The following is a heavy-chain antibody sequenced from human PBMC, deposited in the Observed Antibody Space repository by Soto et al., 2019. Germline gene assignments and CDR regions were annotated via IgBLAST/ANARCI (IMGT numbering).Heavy chain of an antibody. CDR2: ISSNGGST. CDR1: GFTFSSYA. J-gene: IGHJ4*02. CDR3: ASEDFDY. V-gene: IGHV3-64*01. Sequence: EVQLVESGGGLVQPGGSLRLSCAASGFTFSSYAMHWVRQAPGKGLEYVSAISSNGGSTYYANSVKGRFTISRDNSKNTLYLQMGSLRAEDMAVYYCASEDFDYWSQGTLVTVSS.